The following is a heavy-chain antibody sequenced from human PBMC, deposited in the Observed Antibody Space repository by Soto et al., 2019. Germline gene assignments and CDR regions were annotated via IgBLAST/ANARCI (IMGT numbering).Heavy chain of an antibody. D-gene: IGHD3-3*01. CDR1: GFTFTSSA. V-gene: IGHV1-58*01. J-gene: IGHJ6*02. CDR3: AAPVFWSGYSPYGMDV. Sequence: SVKVTCKASGFTFTSSAVQWVRQARGQRLEWIGWIVVGSGNTNYAQKFQERVTTTRDMSTSTAYMELSSLRSEDTAVYYCAAPVFWSGYSPYGMDVWGQGTTVTVSS. CDR2: IVVGSGNT.